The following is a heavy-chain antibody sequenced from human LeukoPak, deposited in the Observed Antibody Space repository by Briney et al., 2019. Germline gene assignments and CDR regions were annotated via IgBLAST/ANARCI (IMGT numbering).Heavy chain of an antibody. J-gene: IGHJ4*02. CDR2: INHSGST. V-gene: IGHV4-34*01. Sequence: SETLSLTCAVYGGSFSGYYWSWIRQPPEKGLEWIGEINHSGSTNYNPSLKSRVTISVDTSKNQFSLKLSSVTAADTAVYYCARRGYCNSASCYTASSLDYWGQGTLVTVSS. CDR3: ARRGYCNSASCYTASSLDY. D-gene: IGHD2-2*02. CDR1: GGSFSGYY.